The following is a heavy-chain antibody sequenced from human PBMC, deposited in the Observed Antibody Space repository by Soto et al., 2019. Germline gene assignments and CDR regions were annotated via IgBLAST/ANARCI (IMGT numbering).Heavy chain of an antibody. CDR3: ATPFTCGWYGFAFDI. V-gene: IGHV3-30-3*01. J-gene: IGHJ3*02. CDR2: ISYDGSNK. D-gene: IGHD6-19*01. CDR1: GFTFSSYA. Sequence: QVQLVESGGGVVQPGRSLRLSCAASGFTFSSYAMHWVRQAPGKGLEWVAVISYDGSNKYYADSVKGRFTISRDNSKNTLYLQMNSLRAEDTAVYYCATPFTCGWYGFAFDIWGQGTMVTVSS.